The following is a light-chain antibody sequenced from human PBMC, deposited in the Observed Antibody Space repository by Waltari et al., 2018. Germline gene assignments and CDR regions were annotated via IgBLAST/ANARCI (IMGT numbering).Light chain of an antibody. V-gene: IGKV3-20*01. CDR2: GAS. Sequence: EIVLTQSPGTLSLSPGERATLSCRASQSVSSTYLAWYQQKPGQAPRLLIYGASTSATGIPDRFSASGSGTDFTLTISILEPEDFAVYYCQQYGTSGSMYTFGQGTKLEIK. CDR1: QSVSSTY. CDR3: QQYGTSGSMYT. J-gene: IGKJ2*01.